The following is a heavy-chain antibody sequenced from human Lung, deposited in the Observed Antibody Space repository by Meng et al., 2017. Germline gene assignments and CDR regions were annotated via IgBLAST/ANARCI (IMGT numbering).Heavy chain of an antibody. D-gene: IGHD1-26*01. J-gene: IGHJ3*02. CDR3: ARSDTKWEQKVAFDI. CDR1: GFTFSSYA. CDR2: ISYDGSNK. Sequence: GESLKISCAASGFTFSSYAMHWVRQAPGKGLEWVAVISYDGSNKYYADSVKGRFTISRDNSKNTLYLQMNSLRAEDTAVYYCARSDTKWEQKVAFDIWGQGPMVTVSS. V-gene: IGHV3-30*01.